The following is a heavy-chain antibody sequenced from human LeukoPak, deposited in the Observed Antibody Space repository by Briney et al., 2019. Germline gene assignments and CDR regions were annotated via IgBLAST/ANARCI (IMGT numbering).Heavy chain of an antibody. J-gene: IGHJ6*02. CDR1: GFTFNIYG. CDR3: ARGAREVASDYYYGLDV. CDR2: INAYNGDT. V-gene: IGHV1-18*01. D-gene: IGHD2-15*01. Sequence: ASVKVSCKSSGFTFNIYGFTWVQQAPGQGLEWMGRINAYNGDTNYAQKFQGRVTMTTDTSTSTAYMELRSLTSDDTAVYYCARGAREVASDYYYGLDVWGQGTTVTVSS.